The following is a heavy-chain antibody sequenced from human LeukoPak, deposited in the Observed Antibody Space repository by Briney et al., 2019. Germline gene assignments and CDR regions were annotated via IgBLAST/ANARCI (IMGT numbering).Heavy chain of an antibody. CDR2: IYPGDSDT. J-gene: IGHJ5*02. CDR1: WYSFNRHW. Sequence: ESLKISPKGSWYSFNRHWIRLGRHMAGESLGWGGIIYPGDSDTRYSPSFQGQVTISADKSISTAYLQWSSLKASDTAMYYCARRALAETRGWFDPWGQGTLVTVSS. CDR3: ARRALAETRGWFDP. V-gene: IGHV5-51*01. D-gene: IGHD4-17*01.